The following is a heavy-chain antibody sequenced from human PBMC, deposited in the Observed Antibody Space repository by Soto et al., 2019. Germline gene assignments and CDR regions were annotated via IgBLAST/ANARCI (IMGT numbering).Heavy chain of an antibody. CDR3: ATPSHYDNGGYYLPFDY. V-gene: IGHV1-58*02. CDR1: GSTFTTTG. D-gene: IGHD3-22*01. J-gene: IGHJ4*02. CDR2: ILVGSGDT. Sequence: SVKVSCKASGSTFTTTGIQWVRQARGQRPEWIGWILVGSGDTNYAQKFQERVTITRDMSTNTAYMELTSLRSEDTAVYYCATPSHYDNGGYYLPFDYWGQGTLVTVSS.